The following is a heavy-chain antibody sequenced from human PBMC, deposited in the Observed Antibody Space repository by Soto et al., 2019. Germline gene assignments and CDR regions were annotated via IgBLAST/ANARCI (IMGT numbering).Heavy chain of an antibody. CDR1: GGTFSSYA. J-gene: IGHJ6*02. CDR3: ARAGVTGTTKNYYGMDV. CDR2: IIPIFGTA. V-gene: IGHV1-69*13. D-gene: IGHD1-20*01. Sequence: GASVKVSCNASGGTFSSYAISWVRPAPGQGLEWMGGIIPIFGTANYAQKFQGRVTITADESTSTAYMELSSLRSEDTAVYYCARAGVTGTTKNYYGMDVGGQGTTVTVSS.